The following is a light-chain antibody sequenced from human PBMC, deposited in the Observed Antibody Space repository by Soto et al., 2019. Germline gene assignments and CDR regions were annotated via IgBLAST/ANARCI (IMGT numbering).Light chain of an antibody. CDR2: GNS. V-gene: IGLV1-40*01. Sequence: QSVLTQPPSVSGAPGQRVTISCTGSSSNIGAGYYVHWYQQLPGTAPKLLIYGNSNRPSGVPDRFSGSKSSTSASLAITGLQAEDEAEYCCQSYDSSLSGVVFGGGTQLTVL. CDR3: QSYDSSLSGVV. CDR1: SSNIGAGYY. J-gene: IGLJ2*01.